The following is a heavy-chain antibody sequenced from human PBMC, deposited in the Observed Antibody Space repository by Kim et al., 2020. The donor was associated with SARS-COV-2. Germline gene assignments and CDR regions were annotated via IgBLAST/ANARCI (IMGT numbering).Heavy chain of an antibody. CDR3: ARMIPRASWYLGY. CDR2: IYSGGST. D-gene: IGHD6-13*01. V-gene: IGHV3-53*01. Sequence: GGSLRLSCAASGFTVSSNYMSWVRQAPGKGLEWVSVIYSGGSTYYADSVKGRFTISRDNSKNTLYLQMNSLRAGDTAVYYCARMIPRASWYLGYWGQGTRVTVSS. J-gene: IGHJ4*02. CDR1: GFTVSSNY.